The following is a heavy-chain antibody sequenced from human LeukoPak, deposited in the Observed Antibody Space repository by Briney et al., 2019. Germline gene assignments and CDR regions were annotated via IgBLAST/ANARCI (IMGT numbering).Heavy chain of an antibody. V-gene: IGHV1-8*01. CDR3: ARALTILSWFTPREGWFDP. D-gene: IGHD6-13*01. J-gene: IGHJ5*02. Sequence: ASVKVSCKASGYTFTSYDINWVRQATGQGLEWMGWMNPNSGNTGYAQKFQGRVTMTRNTSISTAYMELSSLGSEDTAVYYCARALTILSWFTPREGWFDPWGQGTLVTVSS. CDR2: MNPNSGNT. CDR1: GYTFTSYD.